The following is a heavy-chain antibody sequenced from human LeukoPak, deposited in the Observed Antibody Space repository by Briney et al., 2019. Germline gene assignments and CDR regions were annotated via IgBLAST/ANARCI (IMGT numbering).Heavy chain of an antibody. CDR2: IYHSGST. J-gene: IGHJ4*02. D-gene: IGHD2-2*01. CDR1: GASISSGSW. V-gene: IGHV4-4*02. CDR3: ASPGYCSSTSCPFDY. Sequence: SGTLSLTCAVSGASISSGSWWSWVRQPPGRGLEWIGEIYHSGSTNYNPSLKSRVTMFLDKSKNQFSLKLTSVTAADTAVYYCASPGYCSSTSCPFDYWGQGTLVTVSS.